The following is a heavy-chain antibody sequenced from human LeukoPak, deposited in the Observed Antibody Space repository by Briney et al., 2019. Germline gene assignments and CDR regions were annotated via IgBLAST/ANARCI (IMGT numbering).Heavy chain of an antibody. CDR2: IYTSGST. V-gene: IGHV4-4*07. CDR1: GGSISSYY. CDR3: ARVGEQLAPYYFDY. Sequence: PSETLSLTCTVSGGSISSYYWSWIRQPAGKGLEWIGRIYTSGSTNYNPSLKSRVTISVDTSKNQFSLKLSSVTAADTAVYYCARVGEQLAPYYFDYWGQGTLVTVSS. J-gene: IGHJ4*02. D-gene: IGHD6-6*01.